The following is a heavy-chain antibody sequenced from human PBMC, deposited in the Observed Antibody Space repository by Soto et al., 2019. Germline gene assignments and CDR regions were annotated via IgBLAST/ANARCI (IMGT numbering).Heavy chain of an antibody. Sequence: RIMKSPGKGLEWIGYVFYTGSTKYNPALKRRVTISVDTSKNQFSLKLSSVSAADTGLYYCARPYSGTFYGYDIWGQGILV. D-gene: IGHD1-26*01. CDR2: VFYTGST. V-gene: IGHV4-59*01. J-gene: IGHJ4*02. CDR3: ARPYSGTFYGYDI.